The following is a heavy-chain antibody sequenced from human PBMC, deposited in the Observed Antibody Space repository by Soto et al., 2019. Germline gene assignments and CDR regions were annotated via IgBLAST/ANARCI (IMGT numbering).Heavy chain of an antibody. J-gene: IGHJ4*02. V-gene: IGHV1-69*01. Sequence: QVQLEQSGAEVKMPGSSVRLSCKASGGSFYSYVFFWVRQAPGQGLEYMGGIIPLFNTPSYSQKFHGRATIAEDGSKHTAHLDLNSLTSEDTALYFCATMGRDGEEFDSFVQYWGQGSLVTVSS. CDR3: ATMGRDGEEFDSFVQY. CDR2: IIPLFNTP. CDR1: GGSFYSYV. D-gene: IGHD3-10*01.